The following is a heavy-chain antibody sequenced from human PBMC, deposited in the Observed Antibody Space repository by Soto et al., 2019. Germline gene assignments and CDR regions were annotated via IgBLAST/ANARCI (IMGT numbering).Heavy chain of an antibody. Sequence: SETLSLTCAVSGGSISSGGYSWSWIRQPPGKGLEWIGYIYHSGSTYYNPSLKSRVTISVDRSKNQFSLKLSSVTAADTAVYYCARAHVGQTVFDYWGQGTLVTVSS. J-gene: IGHJ4*02. V-gene: IGHV4-30-2*01. CDR1: GGSISSGGYS. CDR2: IYHSGST. CDR3: ARAHVGQTVFDY. D-gene: IGHD2-15*01.